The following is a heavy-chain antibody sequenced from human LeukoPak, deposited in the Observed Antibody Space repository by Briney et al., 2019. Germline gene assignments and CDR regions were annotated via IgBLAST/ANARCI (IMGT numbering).Heavy chain of an antibody. V-gene: IGHV3-21*01. D-gene: IGHD3-10*01. Sequence: GGSLRLSCAASGFTFSTSAMTWVRQAPGKGLEWVSSISSSSSYIYYADSVKGRFTISRDNAKNSLYLQMNSLRAEDTAVYYCASDPPMVRGVYRYFDYWGQGTLVTVSS. CDR1: GFTFSTSA. CDR3: ASDPPMVRGVYRYFDY. CDR2: ISSSSSYI. J-gene: IGHJ4*02.